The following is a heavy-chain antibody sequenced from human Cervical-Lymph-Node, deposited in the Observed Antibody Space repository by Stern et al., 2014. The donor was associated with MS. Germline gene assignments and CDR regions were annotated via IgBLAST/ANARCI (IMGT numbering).Heavy chain of an antibody. V-gene: IGHV3-30*09. J-gene: IGHJ6*02. Sequence: QVQLVQSGGGVVPPGRSLRLSCAASGSTFSKSAMPWVRQAPGKGLEWVALISHDGSYKQYGDSVKGRLAISRDNSRNTLSLEIYSLRAEDTAVYYCVRTESFYYYDGMDVWGHGTTVIVSS. CDR1: GSTFSKSA. CDR3: VRTESFYYYDGMDV. CDR2: ISHDGSYK.